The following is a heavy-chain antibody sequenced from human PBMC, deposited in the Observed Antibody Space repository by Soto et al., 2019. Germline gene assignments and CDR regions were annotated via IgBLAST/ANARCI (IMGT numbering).Heavy chain of an antibody. CDR2: IRSKAYGGTT. J-gene: IGHJ4*02. Sequence: GGSLRLSCTASGFTFGDYAMSWFRQAPGKGPEWVGFIRSKAYGGTTEYAASVKGRFTISRDDSKSIAYLQMNSLKTEDTAVYYCARDLRKIFGLFSDTKKYYFGYWGQGALVTVSS. D-gene: IGHD3-3*01. V-gene: IGHV3-49*03. CDR1: GFTFGDYA. CDR3: ARDLRKIFGLFSDTKKYYFGY.